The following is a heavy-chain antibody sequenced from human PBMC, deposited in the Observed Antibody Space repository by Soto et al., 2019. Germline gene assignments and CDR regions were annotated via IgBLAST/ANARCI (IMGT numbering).Heavy chain of an antibody. Sequence: EVQLVESGGGLVQPGGSLRLSCAASGFTLSGRSMHWVRQAPGKGLVWVSGIDNAGTDSTYADSVQGRFTSSRDNAMNMLYLQMNSLRVQVTAVYYCARGWFGPDVWGKGTTVTVSS. J-gene: IGHJ6*04. CDR1: GFTLSGRS. D-gene: IGHD3-10*01. V-gene: IGHV3-74*01. CDR2: IDNAGTDS. CDR3: ARGWFGPDV.